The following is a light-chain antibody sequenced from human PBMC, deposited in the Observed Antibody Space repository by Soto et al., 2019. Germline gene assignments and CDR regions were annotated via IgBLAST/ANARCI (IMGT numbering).Light chain of an antibody. Sequence: SYELTQPTSVSVAPGQTARITCGGNGIGSKTVHWYQQKPGQAPVLVVYDDSARYSGIPERFSGSNSGNTATLTISRVEAGGEADYYCKVWHSSGDENYVFGAGTKVTVL. CDR3: KVWHSSGDENYV. CDR2: DDS. CDR1: GIGSKT. V-gene: IGLV3-21*02. J-gene: IGLJ1*01.